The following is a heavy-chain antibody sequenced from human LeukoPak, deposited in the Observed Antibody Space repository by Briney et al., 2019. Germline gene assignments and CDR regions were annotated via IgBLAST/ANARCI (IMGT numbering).Heavy chain of an antibody. CDR1: GYTFTGYY. V-gene: IGHV1-2*04. CDR2: INPNSGGT. J-gene: IGHJ4*02. D-gene: IGHD3-9*01. Sequence: EASVKVSFKASGYTFTGYYMHWVRQAPGQGLEWMGWINPNSGGTNNAQKFQGWVTMTRDTSISTAYMELSRLRSDDTAVYYCARGSRYFDWLLYYWGQGTLVTVSS. CDR3: ARGSRYFDWLLYY.